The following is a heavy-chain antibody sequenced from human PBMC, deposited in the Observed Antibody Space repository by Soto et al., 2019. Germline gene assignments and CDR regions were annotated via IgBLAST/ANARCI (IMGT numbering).Heavy chain of an antibody. CDR1: GFTFTDYY. D-gene: IGHD2-21*01. V-gene: IGHV3-11*06. CDR2: ISVASTYT. Sequence: GGSLRLSCATSGFTFTDYYVSWLRQAPGKGLEWLAYISVASTYTNYADSVKGRFTISRDNTKRSVYLQMNSLRAEDTAVYYCARAVEVGAHLYFFDYWGQGTPVTVSS. CDR3: ARAVEVGAHLYFFDY. J-gene: IGHJ4*02.